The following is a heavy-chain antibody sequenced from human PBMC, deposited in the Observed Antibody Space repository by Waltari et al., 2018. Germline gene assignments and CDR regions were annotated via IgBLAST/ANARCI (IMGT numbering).Heavy chain of an antibody. D-gene: IGHD2-15*01. Sequence: EVQLVESGGGLVQPGGSLRLSCAASGFTFSTYWMYWVRQAPGKGLVWVARINTDGSTTNYADSVKGRFTISRDNAKNTLYLQMNSLRAEDTAVYYCARDVVVAGTLGYFDYWGQGTLVTVSS. CDR1: GFTFSTYW. V-gene: IGHV3-74*01. J-gene: IGHJ4*02. CDR3: ARDVVVAGTLGYFDY. CDR2: INTDGSTT.